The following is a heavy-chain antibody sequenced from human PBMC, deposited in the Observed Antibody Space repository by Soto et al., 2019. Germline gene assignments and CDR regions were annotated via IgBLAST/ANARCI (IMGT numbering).Heavy chain of an antibody. CDR2: ISYDGSNK. CDR3: AREGPRGGKAVDY. CDR1: GFTFSSYA. J-gene: IGHJ4*02. D-gene: IGHD1-26*01. V-gene: IGHV3-30-3*01. Sequence: VQLLESGGGVVQPGRSLRLSCAASGFTFSSYAMHWVRQAPGKGLEWVAVISYDGSNKYYADSVKGRFTISRDNSKNTLYLQMNSLRAEDTAVYYCAREGPRGGKAVDYWGQGTLVTVSS.